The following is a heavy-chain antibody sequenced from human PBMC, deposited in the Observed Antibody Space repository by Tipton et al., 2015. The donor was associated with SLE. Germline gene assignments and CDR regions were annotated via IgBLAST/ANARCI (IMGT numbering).Heavy chain of an antibody. CDR3: AKGRTKLDNWNDSDYYGMDV. D-gene: IGHD1-20*01. Sequence: GSLRLSCAASGFTFSSYGMHWVRQAPGKGLEWVAFIRYDGSNKYYADSVKGRFTISRDNSKNTLYLQMNSLRAEDTAVYYCAKGRTKLDNWNDSDYYGMDVWGQGTTVTVSS. CDR2: IRYDGSNK. J-gene: IGHJ6*02. CDR1: GFTFSSYG. V-gene: IGHV3-30*02.